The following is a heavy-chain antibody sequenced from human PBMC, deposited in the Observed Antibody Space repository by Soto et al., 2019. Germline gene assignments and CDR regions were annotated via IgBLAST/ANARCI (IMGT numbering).Heavy chain of an antibody. D-gene: IGHD3-9*01. CDR2: IIPMIGRT. J-gene: IGHJ4*02. Sequence: QVQLVQSGAEVKKPGSSVKVSCKASGGTFTNYGMGWVRQAPGQGLEWMGGIIPMIGRTNYAQKFQGRLPLTADASRSTAYMELRSLRSDDTAVYYCASWDYDVLTGYSYDDWGQGTLVTVSS. V-gene: IGHV1-69*01. CDR3: ASWDYDVLTGYSYDD. CDR1: GGTFTNYG.